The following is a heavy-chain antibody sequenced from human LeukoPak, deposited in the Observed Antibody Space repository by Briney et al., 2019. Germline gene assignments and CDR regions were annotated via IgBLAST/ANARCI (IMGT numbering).Heavy chain of an antibody. D-gene: IGHD2/OR15-2a*01. V-gene: IGHV5-51*01. J-gene: IGHJ6*02. CDR2: IYPGDSDS. Sequence: GESLKISCKGSGYSFTNYWIGWVRQVPGKGLEWMGVIYPGDSDSRYSPSFQGQVTISVDKSISSAYLQWSSLKASDTAMYYCARRDVNAMDVWGQGTTVIVSS. CDR1: GYSFTNYW. CDR3: ARRDVNAMDV.